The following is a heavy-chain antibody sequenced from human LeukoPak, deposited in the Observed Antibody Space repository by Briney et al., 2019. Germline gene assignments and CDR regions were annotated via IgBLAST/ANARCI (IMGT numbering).Heavy chain of an antibody. V-gene: IGHV1-24*01. CDR2: FDPEDGET. D-gene: IGHD3-22*01. CDR1: GYTLTELS. J-gene: IGHJ4*02. Sequence: GASVTVSCKVSGYTLTELSMHWVRQAPGKGLEWMGGFDPEDGETIYAQKFQGRVTVTEDTSTDTAYVELSSLRSEDTAVYYCATSGSSGDMIVVDWGQGTLVTVSS. CDR3: ATSGSSGDMIVVD.